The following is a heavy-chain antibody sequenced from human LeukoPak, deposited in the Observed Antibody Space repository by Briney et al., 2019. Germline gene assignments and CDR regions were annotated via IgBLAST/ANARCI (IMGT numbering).Heavy chain of an antibody. J-gene: IGHJ4*02. D-gene: IGHD5-24*01. CDR2: IWYDGSNK. CDR1: GFTFSSYG. V-gene: IGHV3-33*08. Sequence: GGSLRLSCAASGFTFSSYGMHWVRQAPGKGLEWVAVIWYDGSNKYYADSVKGRFTISRDNSNSMVYLQMTSLRLEDTAVYYCARPSPPGDGYNPSDQWGQGSLVIVSS. CDR3: ARPSPPGDGYNPSDQ.